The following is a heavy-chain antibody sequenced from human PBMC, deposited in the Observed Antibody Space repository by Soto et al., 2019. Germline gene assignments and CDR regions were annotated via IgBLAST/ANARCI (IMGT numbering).Heavy chain of an antibody. D-gene: IGHD3-10*01. CDR1: GGTLNSYT. J-gene: IGHJ4*02. CDR2: IIPVFGTT. CDR3: SISNSYGRGDL. V-gene: IGHV1-69*01. Sequence: QVQLVQSGAEVKKPGSSVRVSCKASGGTLNSYTISWVRQAPGQGLEWMGGIIPVFGTTDYAQKFQGRVTITADQSTGTASLDLGSLRSEDTAIYYCSISNSYGRGDLWGQGTLVSVSS.